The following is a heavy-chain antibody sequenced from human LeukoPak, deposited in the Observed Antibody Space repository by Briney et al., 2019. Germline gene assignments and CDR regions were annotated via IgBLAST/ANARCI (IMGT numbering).Heavy chain of an antibody. D-gene: IGHD2-2*01. CDR1: GGSIFNSSYY. CDR2: IYYSGTT. J-gene: IGHJ4*02. Sequence: PSETLSLTCTVSGGSIFNSSYYWAWIRQPPGKGLEWIVSIYYSGTTYFNPSLKSRVTISVDTSKNQFSLKLTSVTAADTAVYYCARRDCTSTTCYAGSYYFDYWGQGTLVTVSS. CDR3: ARRDCTSTTCYAGSYYFDY. V-gene: IGHV4-39*01.